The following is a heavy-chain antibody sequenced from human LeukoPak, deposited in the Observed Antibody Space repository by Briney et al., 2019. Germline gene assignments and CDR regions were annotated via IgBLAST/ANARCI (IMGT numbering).Heavy chain of an antibody. D-gene: IGHD3-22*01. V-gene: IGHV5-51*01. Sequence: GESLKISCKGSGYRFTSYWIGWVRQMPGKGLEWMGIIYPSDSDTRYSPSFQGQVSISADKSISAAYLQWSSLKASDTAMYYCAGQISTAYYDSSGLPYDAFDIWGQGTMVTVSS. CDR3: AGQISTAYYDSSGLPYDAFDI. J-gene: IGHJ3*02. CDR1: GYRFTSYW. CDR2: IYPSDSDT.